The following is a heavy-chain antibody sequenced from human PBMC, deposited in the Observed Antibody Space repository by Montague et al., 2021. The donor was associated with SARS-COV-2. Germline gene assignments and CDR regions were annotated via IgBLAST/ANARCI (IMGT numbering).Heavy chain of an antibody. CDR3: ARATSVRGAVSWFDP. CDR1: GGSISSHY. CDR2: INYSGGT. J-gene: IGHJ5*02. V-gene: IGHV4-59*11. D-gene: IGHD3-10*01. Sequence: SETLSLTCAVSGGSISSHYWSFIRQPPGKGLEWIAYINYSGGTNYNPSXXSRVTISVDTSKNHFSLQLRSVTPADTAVYFCARATSVRGAVSWFDPWGQGTLVTVSS.